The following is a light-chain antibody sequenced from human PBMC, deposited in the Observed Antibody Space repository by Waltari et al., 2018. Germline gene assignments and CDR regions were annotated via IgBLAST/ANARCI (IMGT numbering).Light chain of an antibody. V-gene: IGKV3-20*01. Sequence: EIVLTQSLGTLSLSPGERAAPYCRASQSVSNTYLAWYQQKPGQAPRLLIYGASTRATGIPDRFSGSGSGSDFTLTISRVEPEDFAVYFCQQYGSAPNTFGQGAKLEIK. CDR3: QQYGSAPNT. CDR1: QSVSNTY. J-gene: IGKJ2*01. CDR2: GAS.